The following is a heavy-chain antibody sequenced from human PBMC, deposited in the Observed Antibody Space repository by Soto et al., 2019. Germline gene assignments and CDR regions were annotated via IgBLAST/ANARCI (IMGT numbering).Heavy chain of an antibody. CDR3: ARDPSGGSGPDY. Sequence: SETLSLTCTVSGGSISSGNYYWNWIRQHPGKGLEWLGYIYHSGSTYYNPSLKSRVTISVDTSKNQFSLKLSSVTAADTAVYYCARDPSGGSGPDYWGQGTLVTVS. V-gene: IGHV4-31*03. J-gene: IGHJ4*02. CDR1: GGSISSGNYY. CDR2: IYHSGST. D-gene: IGHD2-15*01.